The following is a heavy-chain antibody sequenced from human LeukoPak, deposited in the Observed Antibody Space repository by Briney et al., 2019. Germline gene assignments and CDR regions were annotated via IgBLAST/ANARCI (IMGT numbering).Heavy chain of an antibody. D-gene: IGHD6-13*01. CDR2: IYYSGST. V-gene: IGHV4-59*08. CDR1: GGSISSYY. CDR3: ASLDSSSWYGVY. Sequence: SETLSLTRTVSGGSISSYYWSWIRQPPGKGLEWIGYIYYSGSTYYNPSLKSRVTISVDTSKNQFSLKLSSVTAADTAVYYCASLDSSSWYGVYWGQGTLVTVSS. J-gene: IGHJ4*02.